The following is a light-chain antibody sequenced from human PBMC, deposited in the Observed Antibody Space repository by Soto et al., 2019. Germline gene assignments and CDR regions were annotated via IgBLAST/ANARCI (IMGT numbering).Light chain of an antibody. CDR1: QSVSSN. CDR2: GAS. Sequence: EIVMTQSPAALSVSRGERATLCCRASQSVSSNLGWYQQKPGQPPRLLIYGASTRATGIPARFSGSGSGTEFTLTISSLQSEDFAVYYCQQYNAWPSITFGQGTRLEIK. V-gene: IGKV3-15*01. J-gene: IGKJ5*01. CDR3: QQYNAWPSIT.